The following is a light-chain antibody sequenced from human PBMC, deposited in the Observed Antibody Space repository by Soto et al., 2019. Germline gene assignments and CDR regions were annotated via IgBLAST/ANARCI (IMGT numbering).Light chain of an antibody. Sequence: TILRLSPGTRSFSPGERATLSCRAIQSVSSNFLAWYQEKPGQAPRLLIYGASSRATGIPDRFSGRGSGTDFTLTISRLEPEDFAVYYCRQYGRSLEFAFGGGTKVDIK. CDR1: QSVSSNF. J-gene: IGKJ4*01. V-gene: IGKV3-20*01. CDR3: RQYGRSLEFA. CDR2: GAS.